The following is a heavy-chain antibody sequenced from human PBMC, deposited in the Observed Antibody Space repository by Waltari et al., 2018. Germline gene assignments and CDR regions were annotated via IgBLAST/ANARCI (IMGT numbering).Heavy chain of an antibody. CDR1: GLPFGSSR. Sequence: EVQVVESGGGLVQPGGSLRLSCAAPGLPFGSSRMTWVRQAPGKGLEWVANIKTDGSETYYVDSVKGRFTISRDNTKNSLYLQMSSLRAEDTAVYYCAIGGVETSWYWRYWGQGTLVTVSS. V-gene: IGHV3-7*01. D-gene: IGHD6-13*01. J-gene: IGHJ4*02. CDR2: IKTDGSET. CDR3: AIGGVETSWYWRY.